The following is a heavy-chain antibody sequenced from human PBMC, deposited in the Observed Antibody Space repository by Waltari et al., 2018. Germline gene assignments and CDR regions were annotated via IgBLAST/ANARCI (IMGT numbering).Heavy chain of an antibody. CDR1: GGSISSSSYY. V-gene: IGHV4-39*01. D-gene: IGHD4-17*01. J-gene: IGHJ4*02. CDR3: ARLYGDNYADFDY. CDR2: IYYSGST. Sequence: QLPLQESGPGMVKPSETLSLPCLVSGGSISSSSYYWGWIRQPPGKGREWIGSIYYSGSTYYNPSLKSRVTIFVDTSKNQFSLNLSSVTAADTAVYYCARLYGDNYADFDYWGQGTLVTVSS.